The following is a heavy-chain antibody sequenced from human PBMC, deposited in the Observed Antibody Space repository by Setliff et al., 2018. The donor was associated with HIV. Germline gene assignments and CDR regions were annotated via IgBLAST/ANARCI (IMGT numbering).Heavy chain of an antibody. CDR1: GYTFTDYG. CDR2: ISTYNKNT. CDR3: ARSVSPFDPFDI. D-gene: IGHD6-19*01. J-gene: IGHJ3*02. Sequence: ASVKVSCKASGYTFTDYGVTWVRRAPGHGLEWMGWISTYNKNTKYSQRFRDRVTMTADTSTNSVFLDVRSLRSNDTAMYFCARSVSPFDPFDIWGQGTMVTVSS. V-gene: IGHV1-18*04.